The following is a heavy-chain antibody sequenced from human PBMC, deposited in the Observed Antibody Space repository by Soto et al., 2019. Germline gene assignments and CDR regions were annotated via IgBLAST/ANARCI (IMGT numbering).Heavy chain of an antibody. CDR3: ARVIPGAEAWFDP. CDR2: ISAYTDDP. CDR1: GNTFTNFG. J-gene: IGHJ5*02. Sequence: QGQLVQSGAGVKKPGASVKVSCTASGNTFTNFGVTWVRQAPGQGLEWMEWISAYTDDPNYAQKFQGRVTMTIDTSTSTAYLDLRSLTSDDTAVYYCARVIPGAEAWFDPWGQGTLVTVSS. D-gene: IGHD2-2*01. V-gene: IGHV1-18*01.